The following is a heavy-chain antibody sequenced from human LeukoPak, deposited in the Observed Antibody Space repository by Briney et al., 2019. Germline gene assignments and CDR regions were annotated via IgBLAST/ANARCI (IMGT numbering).Heavy chain of an antibody. Sequence: PSETLSLTCTVSGGSISTYYWTWIRQPPGKGLEWIGYIYYSGNTNYNPSLSSRVTISLDTSKSQFSLMLRSLTAADTAMYYCARRYTASPGERFDYWGQGTLVTVSS. D-gene: IGHD2-2*02. CDR2: IYYSGNT. J-gene: IGHJ4*02. V-gene: IGHV4-59*08. CDR3: ARRYTASPGERFDY. CDR1: GGSISTYY.